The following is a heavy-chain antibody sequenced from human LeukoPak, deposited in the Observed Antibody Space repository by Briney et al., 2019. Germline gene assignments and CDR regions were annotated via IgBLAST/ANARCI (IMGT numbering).Heavy chain of an antibody. CDR2: ISYDGSNK. Sequence: GGSLRLSCAASGFTFSSYWMHWVRQAPGKGLEWVAVISYDGSNKYYADSVKGRFTISRDNSKNTLYLQMNSLRAEDTAVYYCAKDSSAFDYWGQGTLVTVSS. CDR3: AKDSSAFDY. J-gene: IGHJ4*02. V-gene: IGHV3-30*18. CDR1: GFTFSSYW.